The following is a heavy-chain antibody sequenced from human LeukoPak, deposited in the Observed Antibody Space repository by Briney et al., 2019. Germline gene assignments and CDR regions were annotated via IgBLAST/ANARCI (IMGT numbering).Heavy chain of an antibody. CDR1: GFTFSSYA. CDR2: ISGSGGST. V-gene: IGHV3-23*01. D-gene: IGHD3-9*01. Sequence: RGSLRLSCAASGFTFSSYAMSWVRQAPGKGLEWVSAISGSGGSTYYADSVKGRFTISRDNSKNTLYLQMNSLRAEDTAVYYCAKVVDYDILTGYPLFDYWGQGTLVTVSS. J-gene: IGHJ4*02. CDR3: AKVVDYDILTGYPLFDY.